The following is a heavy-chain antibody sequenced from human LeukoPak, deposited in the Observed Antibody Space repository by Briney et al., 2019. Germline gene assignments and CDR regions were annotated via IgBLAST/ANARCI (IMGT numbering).Heavy chain of an antibody. J-gene: IGHJ4*02. CDR2: INQDGSEK. V-gene: IGHV3-7*03. CDR1: GFTFSTYW. Sequence: GGSLRLSCAASGFTFSTYWMSWVGHAPGKGLEWVANINQDGSEKYYVDSVMGRFTISRDNAKNSLYLQMNSLRAEDTAMYYCARAFAFFHYWGQGALVTVSS. CDR3: ARAFAFFHY.